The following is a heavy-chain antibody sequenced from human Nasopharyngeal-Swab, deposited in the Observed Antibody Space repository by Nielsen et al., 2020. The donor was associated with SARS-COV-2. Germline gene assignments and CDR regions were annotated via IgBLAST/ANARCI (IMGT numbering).Heavy chain of an antibody. D-gene: IGHD3-3*01. CDR3: AHSPRAGYDFWSGYYLNNWFDP. Sequence: SGPTLVKPTQTLTLTCTFSGFSLSTSGVGVGWIRQPPGKALEWLALIYWDDDKRYSPSLNTRLTITKDTSKNQVVLTMTNMDPVDTATYYCAHSPRAGYDFWSGYYLNNWFDPWGQGTLVTVSS. J-gene: IGHJ5*02. CDR1: GFSLSTSGVG. V-gene: IGHV2-5*02. CDR2: IYWDDDK.